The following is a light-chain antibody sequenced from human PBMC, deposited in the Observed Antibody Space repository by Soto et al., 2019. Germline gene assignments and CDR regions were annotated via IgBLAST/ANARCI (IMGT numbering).Light chain of an antibody. V-gene: IGKV1-5*03. CDR2: EAS. Sequence: DIQMTQSPSTLSASVGDRVTITCRASQSINSWLAWYQQKPGKAPKLLIYEASSLESGVPSRFGGSGSGTEFTLTISSLQPDDFATYYCQQYNSYRTFGQGTKVDIK. CDR3: QQYNSYRT. J-gene: IGKJ1*01. CDR1: QSINSW.